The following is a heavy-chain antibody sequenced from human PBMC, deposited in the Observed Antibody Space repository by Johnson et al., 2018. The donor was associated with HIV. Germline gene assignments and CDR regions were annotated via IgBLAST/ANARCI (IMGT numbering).Heavy chain of an antibody. CDR2: INWNGGST. Sequence: VQLVESGGGVVRPGGSLRLSCAASGFKFDDNGLNWVRQGPGKGLEWVSGINWNGGSTGYADSVKGRFTISSDNSKNTLYLQMNSLRAEDTAVYYCAKDLEAYCGGDCYSYAFDIWGQGTMVTVSS. CDR3: AKDLEAYCGGDCYSYAFDI. D-gene: IGHD2-21*01. J-gene: IGHJ3*02. CDR1: GFKFDDNG. V-gene: IGHV3-20*04.